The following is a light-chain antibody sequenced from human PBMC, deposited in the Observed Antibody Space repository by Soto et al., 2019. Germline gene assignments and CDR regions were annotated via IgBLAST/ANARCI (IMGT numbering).Light chain of an antibody. CDR3: CSYAGSYTVL. Sequence: QSVLTQPRSVSGSPGRSVTIPCTGTSSDVGGYKYVSWYQQHPGKVPNLIIYDVSERPSGVPDRFSGSKSGNTASLSISGLQAEDEADYYCCSYAGSYTVLFGGGTKLTVL. CDR1: SSDVGGYKY. V-gene: IGLV2-11*01. J-gene: IGLJ2*01. CDR2: DVS.